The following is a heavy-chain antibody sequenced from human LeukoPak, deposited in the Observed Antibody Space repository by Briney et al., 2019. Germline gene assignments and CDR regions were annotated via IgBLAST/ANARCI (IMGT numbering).Heavy chain of an antibody. V-gene: IGHV3-7*01. CDR2: IKKDGSQK. CDR3: AREYSGSYYFDY. J-gene: IGHJ4*02. D-gene: IGHD1-26*01. Sequence: GGSLRLSCAASGFTVSSNYMSWVRQAPGKGLEWVANIKKDGSQKYYVDSVEGRFTISRDNAKNSLYLQMNSLRAEDTAVYYCAREYSGSYYFDYWGQGTLVTVSS. CDR1: GFTVSSNY.